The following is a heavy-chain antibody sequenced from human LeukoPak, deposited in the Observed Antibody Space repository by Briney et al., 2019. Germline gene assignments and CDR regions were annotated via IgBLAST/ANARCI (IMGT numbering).Heavy chain of an antibody. D-gene: IGHD3-22*01. CDR1: AGSFSGNS. CDR2: VTRTGST. CDR3: ARMGYYDSSGRYRGAFDI. J-gene: IGHJ3*02. V-gene: IGHV4-34*01. Sequence: SETLSLTCVVSAGSFSGNSWSWIRQAPGKGLEWIGEVTRTGSTNYHPSLKSRVLISVDTSKSQFSLKVNSVTAADTAVYYCARMGYYDSSGRYRGAFDIWGQGTMVTVSS.